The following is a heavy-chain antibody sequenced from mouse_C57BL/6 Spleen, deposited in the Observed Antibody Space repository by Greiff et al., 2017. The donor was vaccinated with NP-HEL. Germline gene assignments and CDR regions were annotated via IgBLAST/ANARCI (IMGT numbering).Heavy chain of an antibody. D-gene: IGHD1-1*01. CDR1: GYTFTSYW. V-gene: IGHV1-64*01. CDR2: IHPNSGSA. J-gene: IGHJ1*03. Sequence: QVQLQQPGAELVKPGASVKLSCKASGYTFTSYWMHWVKQRPGQGLEWIGMIHPNSGSANYNEKFKSKATLTVDKSSSTAYMQLSSLTSEDSAVYYCATYYYGSRPFDVWGTGTTVTVSS. CDR3: ATYYYGSRPFDV.